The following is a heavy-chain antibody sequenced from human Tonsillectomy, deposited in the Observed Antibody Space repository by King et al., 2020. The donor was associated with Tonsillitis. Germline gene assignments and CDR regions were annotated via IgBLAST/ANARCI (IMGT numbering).Heavy chain of an antibody. CDR1: GFTFTDYT. CDR2: ISSNSRNI. CDR3: VRTYGDYSYFQS. V-gene: IGHV3-21*01. D-gene: IGHD4-17*01. J-gene: IGHJ4*02. Sequence: VQLVESGGGLIKPGGSLRLSCAASGFTFTDYTMNWVRQAPGKGLEWVSFISSNSRNIYYADSVKGRFTISRDNAKNSLYLQMNSLRAEDTALYYCVRTYGDYSYFQSWGQGTLVTVSS.